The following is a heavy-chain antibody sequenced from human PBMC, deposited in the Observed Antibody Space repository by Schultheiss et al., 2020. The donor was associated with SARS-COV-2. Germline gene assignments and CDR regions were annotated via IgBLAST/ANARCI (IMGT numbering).Heavy chain of an antibody. CDR3: ARVSSSASYYFDY. D-gene: IGHD6-6*01. CDR2: INHSENT. CDR1: GFTFSNAW. J-gene: IGHJ4*02. V-gene: IGHV4-34*01. Sequence: GSLRLSCAASGFTFSNAWMNWVRQAPGKGLEWIGEINHSENTNYNPSLKSRVTISVDTSKNQFSLKLSSVTAADTAVYYCARVSSSASYYFDYWGQGTLVTVSS.